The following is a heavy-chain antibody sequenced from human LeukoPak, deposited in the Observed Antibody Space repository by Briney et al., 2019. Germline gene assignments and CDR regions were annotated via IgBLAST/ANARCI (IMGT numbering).Heavy chain of an antibody. CDR1: GYTFTRYY. Sequence: ASVKVSCKASGYTFTRYYMHWVRQAPGQGLEWMGIINPSGGSTSYAQKFQGRVTMTRDTSTSTVYMELSSLRSEDTAVYCCARRGSSGCSDYWGQGTLVTVSS. D-gene: IGHD3-22*01. CDR2: INPSGGST. V-gene: IGHV1-46*01. J-gene: IGHJ4*02. CDR3: ARRGSSGCSDY.